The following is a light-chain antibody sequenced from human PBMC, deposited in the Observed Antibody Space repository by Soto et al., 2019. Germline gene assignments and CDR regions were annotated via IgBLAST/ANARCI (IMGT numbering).Light chain of an antibody. CDR1: TSDVAYYDL. J-gene: IGLJ1*01. Sequence: QSVLTQPASVSGSPGQSITISCAGTTSDVAYYDLVSWYQQHPGRAPKLLIYEVDERPSGISVRFSGSKSGATASLTISGLQAEDEAGYYCSSYTSSGTFYVFGTGTKVTVL. CDR2: EVD. V-gene: IGLV2-14*02. CDR3: SSYTSSGTFYV.